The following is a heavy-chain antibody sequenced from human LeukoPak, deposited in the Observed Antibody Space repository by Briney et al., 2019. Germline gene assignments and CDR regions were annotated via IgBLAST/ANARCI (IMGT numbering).Heavy chain of an antibody. CDR2: INWNGGST. J-gene: IGHJ4*02. D-gene: IGHD2-2*01. CDR1: GFTFDDYG. V-gene: IGHV3-20*04. CDR3: ARSLPAATVGAFDY. Sequence: GGSLRLSCAASGFTFDDYGMSWVRQAPGKGLEWVSGINWNGGSTGYADSVKGQFTISRDNAKNSLYLQMNSLRAEDTALYYCARSLPAATVGAFDYWGQGTLVTVSS.